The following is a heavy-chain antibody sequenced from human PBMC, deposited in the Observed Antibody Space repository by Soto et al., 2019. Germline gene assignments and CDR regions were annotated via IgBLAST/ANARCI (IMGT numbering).Heavy chain of an antibody. CDR3: ARDLSWGSNWYYYMDV. D-gene: IGHD7-27*01. Sequence: EVQLVESGGGLVQPGGSLRLSCATSGFILSDCAMNWVRQAPGKGLEWVSYISSSSSFIDYADSVKGRFTVSSDNARNSLYRQIKSLRAEDTAVYYCARDLSWGSNWYYYMDVWGKGTPVTVSS. CDR1: GFILSDCA. CDR2: ISSSSSFI. J-gene: IGHJ6*03. V-gene: IGHV3-48*01.